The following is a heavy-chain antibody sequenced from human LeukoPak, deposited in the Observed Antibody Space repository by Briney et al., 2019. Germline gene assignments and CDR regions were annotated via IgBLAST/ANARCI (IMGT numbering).Heavy chain of an antibody. J-gene: IGHJ4*02. D-gene: IGHD6-19*01. Sequence: PSETLSLTCTVSGGSISSYSWSWIRQPPGKGLEWIGYIYYSGSTNYNPSPKSRVTISVDTSKKQFSLKLSSVTAADTAVYYCAAQGRYSSGWRADYWGQGTLVTVSS. V-gene: IGHV4-59*01. CDR2: IYYSGST. CDR1: GGSISSYS. CDR3: AAQGRYSSGWRADY.